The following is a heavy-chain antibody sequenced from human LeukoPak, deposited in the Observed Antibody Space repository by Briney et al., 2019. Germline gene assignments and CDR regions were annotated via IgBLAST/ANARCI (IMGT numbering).Heavy chain of an antibody. J-gene: IGHJ6*03. D-gene: IGHD1-26*01. Sequence: LEASVKLSCKASGYTFTSYGISWVRQAPGQGLEWMGWISADEVKTNYAQKLQGGVTMTRDRSRSTAYMELTSLRSDDTAVYYCARRDTSASGSYYSYYSMDVWGKGTTVTVSS. CDR3: ARRDTSASGSYYSYYSMDV. CDR2: ISADEVKT. CDR1: GYTFTSYG. V-gene: IGHV1-18*01.